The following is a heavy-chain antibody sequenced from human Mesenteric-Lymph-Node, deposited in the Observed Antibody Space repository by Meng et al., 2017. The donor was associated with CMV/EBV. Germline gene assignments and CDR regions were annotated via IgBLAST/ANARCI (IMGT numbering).Heavy chain of an antibody. D-gene: IGHD2-2*01. Sequence: GSLRLSCTVSGGSISSYYWSWIRQPPGKGLEWIGYIYYSGSTNYNPSLKSRVTISVDTSKNQFSLKLSSVTAADTAVYYCARGPPGFGRSTSCNFEGCPATYFDYWGQGTLVTVSS. CDR1: GGSISSYY. V-gene: IGHV4-59*01. CDR3: ARGPPGFGRSTSCNFEGCPATYFDY. CDR2: IYYSGST. J-gene: IGHJ4*02.